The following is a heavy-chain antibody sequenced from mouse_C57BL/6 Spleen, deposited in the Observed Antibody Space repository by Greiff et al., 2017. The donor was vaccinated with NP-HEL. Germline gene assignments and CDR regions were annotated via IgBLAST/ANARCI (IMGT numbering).Heavy chain of an antibody. Sequence: VKLQQSGPELVKPGASVKISCKASGYAFSSSWMNWVKQRPGKGLEWIGRIYPGDGDTNYNGKFKGKATLTADKSSSTAYMQLSSLTSEDSAVYFCARTYYDYEGFDYYAMDYWGQGTSVTVSS. V-gene: IGHV1-82*01. CDR3: ARTYYDYEGFDYYAMDY. CDR1: GYAFSSSW. CDR2: IYPGDGDT. J-gene: IGHJ4*01. D-gene: IGHD2-4*01.